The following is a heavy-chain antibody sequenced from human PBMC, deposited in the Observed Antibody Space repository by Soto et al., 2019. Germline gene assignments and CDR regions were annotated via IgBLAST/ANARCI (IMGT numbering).Heavy chain of an antibody. V-gene: IGHV1-18*01. J-gene: IGHJ6*02. CDR3: ARKPYSHYYGLDV. Sequence: GASVKVSCKASGCIFSDYGINWVRLAPGQGLEWMGWIIPYNDNTKYAENFQGRVTLTTDTSTNTVYMELRSLTPDDTGVYFCARKPYSHYYGLDVWGQGTSVTVSS. D-gene: IGHD2-21*01. CDR1: GCIFSDYG. CDR2: IIPYNDNT.